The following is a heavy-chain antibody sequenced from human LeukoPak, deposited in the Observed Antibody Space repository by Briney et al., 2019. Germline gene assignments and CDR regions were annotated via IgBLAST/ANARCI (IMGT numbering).Heavy chain of an antibody. Sequence: SVKVSCKASGGTFSSYAISWVRQAPGQGLEWMGRIIPIFGVANYAQKFQGRVTITADKSTSTAYMELSSLRSEDTAVYYCARVGYCSSTSCYSYYYYYGMDVWGQGTTVTVSS. V-gene: IGHV1-69*04. CDR1: GGTFSSYA. J-gene: IGHJ6*02. D-gene: IGHD2-2*01. CDR2: IIPIFGVA. CDR3: ARVGYCSSTSCYSYYYYYGMDV.